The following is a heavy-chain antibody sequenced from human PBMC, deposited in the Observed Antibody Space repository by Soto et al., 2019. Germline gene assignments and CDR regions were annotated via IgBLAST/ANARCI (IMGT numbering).Heavy chain of an antibody. CDR2: IYPGDSDT. CDR1: GHIFSNYW. Sequence: PGASLKISCKGSGHIFSNYWIGWVRQMPGKGLEWMGIIYPGDSDTRYSPSFQGQVTITVDKSINTAYLPWSRLKASDTAIYYCARQRLWGTSGYYYFENWGQGTLVTVSS. D-gene: IGHD3-22*01. J-gene: IGHJ4*02. CDR3: ARQRLWGTSGYYYFEN. V-gene: IGHV5-51*01.